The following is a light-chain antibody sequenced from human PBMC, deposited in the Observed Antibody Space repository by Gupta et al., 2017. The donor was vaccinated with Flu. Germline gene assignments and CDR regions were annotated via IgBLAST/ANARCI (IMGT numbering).Light chain of an antibody. CDR1: QSISSW. J-gene: IGKJ1*01. Sequence: TLSASVGDRVTITCRASQSISSWLAWYQQKPGKAPKLLIYKASSLESGVPSRFSGSGSGTEFTLTISSLQPDDFATYYCQQYNSYRTFGQGTKVEIK. V-gene: IGKV1-5*03. CDR3: QQYNSYRT. CDR2: KAS.